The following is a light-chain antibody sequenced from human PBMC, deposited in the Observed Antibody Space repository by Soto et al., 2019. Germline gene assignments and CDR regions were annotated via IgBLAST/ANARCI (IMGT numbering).Light chain of an antibody. J-gene: IGKJ1*01. CDR3: HQTFIAPAT. V-gene: IGKV1-39*01. Sequence: DLQMTQSPSSLSASVGDRVTLTCRASESINNCLSWFQQKPGQAPKLLIYAASSLQSGVPSRFSGSGSGTDFVLTIDSLQPEDFATYYCHQTFIAPATFGQGTKV. CDR2: AAS. CDR1: ESINNC.